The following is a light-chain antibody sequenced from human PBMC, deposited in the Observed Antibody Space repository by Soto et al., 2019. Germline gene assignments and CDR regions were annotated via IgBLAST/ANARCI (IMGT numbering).Light chain of an antibody. J-gene: IGKJ4*01. Sequence: DIKMTQSPSSVSASVGDRVTITCRASQGISSWLAWYQEKPGKAPKLLIYAASSLQSGVPSRFSGSGSGTYFTFTISSLQPEDFAPYYRQHANSLPLTVGGKTKVEIK. CDR2: AAS. CDR1: QGISSW. V-gene: IGKV1D-12*01. CDR3: QHANSLPLT.